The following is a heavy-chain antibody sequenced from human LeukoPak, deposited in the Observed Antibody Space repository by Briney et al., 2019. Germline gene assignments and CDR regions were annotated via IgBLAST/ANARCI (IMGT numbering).Heavy chain of an antibody. CDR1: GGSISSYY. CDR2: IYYSGST. D-gene: IGHD3-9*01. CDR3: ASTYYDILTGSLIPDY. J-gene: IGHJ4*02. V-gene: IGHV4-59*01. Sequence: PSETLSLTCTVSGGSISSYYWSWIRQPPGKGLEWIGYIYYSGSTNYNPSLKSRVTMSVDTSKNQFSLKLSSVTAADTAVYYCASTYYDILTGSLIPDYWGQGTLVTVSS.